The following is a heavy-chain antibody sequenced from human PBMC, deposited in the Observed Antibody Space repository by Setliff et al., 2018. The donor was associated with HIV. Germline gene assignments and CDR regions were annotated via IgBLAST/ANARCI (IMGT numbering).Heavy chain of an antibody. CDR3: TAVESLAGRRPELN. Sequence: PGGSLRLSCAASGFTFSNAWMNWVRQAPGKGLEWVARLRSKIDGGTTEYAAPVKGRFTISRDDSINTLYLQMNSLKTEDTAVYFCTAVESLAGRRPELNWGRGTLVTVSS. D-gene: IGHD6-6*01. CDR1: GFTFSNAW. CDR2: LRSKIDGGTT. V-gene: IGHV3-15*07. J-gene: IGHJ4*02.